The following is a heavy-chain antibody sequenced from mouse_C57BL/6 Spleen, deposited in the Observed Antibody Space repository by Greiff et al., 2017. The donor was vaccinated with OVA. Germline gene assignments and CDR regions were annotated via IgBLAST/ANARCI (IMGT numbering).Heavy chain of an antibody. Sequence: QVQLKESGAELVRPGASVTLSCKASGYTFTDYEMHWVKQTPVHGLEWIGAIDPETGGTAYNQKFKGKAILTADKSSSTAYMELRSLTSEDSAVYYCTRSHYGSSRGDFDYWGQGTTLTVSS. J-gene: IGHJ2*01. CDR1: GYTFTDYE. V-gene: IGHV1-15*01. D-gene: IGHD1-1*01. CDR2: IDPETGGT. CDR3: TRSHYGSSRGDFDY.